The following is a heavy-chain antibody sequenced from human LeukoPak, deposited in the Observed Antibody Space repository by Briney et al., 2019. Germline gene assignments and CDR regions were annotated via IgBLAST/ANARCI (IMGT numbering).Heavy chain of an antibody. CDR3: AKWGDYDILTGYYVPDY. J-gene: IGHJ4*02. CDR2: ITGSDGSS. CDR1: GFTFTNYA. Sequence: GTSLRLSCVASGFTFTNYAMSWVRQAPGKGLEWVSAITGSDGSSYYADSVKGRFTISRDNSKNTLYLQVNSLRGEDTAVYYCAKWGDYDILTGYYVPDYWGQGTLVTVSS. D-gene: IGHD3-9*01. V-gene: IGHV3-23*01.